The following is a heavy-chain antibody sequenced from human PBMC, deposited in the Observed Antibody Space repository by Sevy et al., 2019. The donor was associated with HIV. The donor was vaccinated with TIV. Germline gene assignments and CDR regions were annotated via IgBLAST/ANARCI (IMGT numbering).Heavy chain of an antibody. Sequence: GGSLRLSCAASGFTFSSYAMSWVRQAPGKGLEWVSAISGSGGSTYYADSVKGRFTISSDNSKNTLYLQMNSLRGEDTAVYYCAKDGFKPSVGDENYYYYYMDVWGKGTTVTVSS. J-gene: IGHJ6*03. CDR2: ISGSGGST. D-gene: IGHD3-16*01. CDR1: GFTFSSYA. V-gene: IGHV3-23*01. CDR3: AKDGFKPSVGDENYYYYYMDV.